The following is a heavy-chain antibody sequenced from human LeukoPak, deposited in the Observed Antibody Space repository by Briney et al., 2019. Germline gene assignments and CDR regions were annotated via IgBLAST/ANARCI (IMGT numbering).Heavy chain of an antibody. CDR2: INSDGSST. J-gene: IGHJ5*02. Sequence: PSGGSLRLXCAASGFTFSSYWMHWGRQAPGKGLVWVSRINSDGSSTSYADSVKGRFTISRDNAKNTLYLQMNSLRAEDTAAYNCARDQFTDWFDPWGQGTLVAVSS. CDR3: ARDQFTDWFDP. CDR1: GFTFSSYW. V-gene: IGHV3-74*01.